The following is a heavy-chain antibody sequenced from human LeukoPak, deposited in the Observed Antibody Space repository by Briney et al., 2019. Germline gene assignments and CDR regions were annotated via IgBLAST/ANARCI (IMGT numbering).Heavy chain of an antibody. CDR3: ARDYYDSSGYFTGYY. CDR2: IYHSGST. D-gene: IGHD3-22*01. CDR1: GGSISSSNW. Sequence: SSETLSLTCAVSGGSISSSNWWSWVRQPPGKGLEWIGEIYHSGSTNYNPSLKSRVTISVDKSKNQFSLKLSSVTAADTAVYYCARDYYDSSGYFTGYYWGQGTLVTVSS. J-gene: IGHJ4*02. V-gene: IGHV4-4*02.